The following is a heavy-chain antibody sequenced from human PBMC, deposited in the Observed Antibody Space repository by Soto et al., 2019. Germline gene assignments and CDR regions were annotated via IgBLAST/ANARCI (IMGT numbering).Heavy chain of an antibody. V-gene: IGHV3-30-3*01. J-gene: IGHJ6*02. CDR2: ISYDGSNK. CDR3: AREGYYYGSGSYSYYYGMDV. CDR1: GFTFSSYA. D-gene: IGHD3-10*01. Sequence: GGSLRLSCAASGFTFSSYAMHWVRQAPGKGLEWVAVISYDGSNKYYADSVKGRFTISRDNSKNTLYPQMNSLRAEDTAVYYCAREGYYYGSGSYSYYYGMDVWGQGTTVTVSS.